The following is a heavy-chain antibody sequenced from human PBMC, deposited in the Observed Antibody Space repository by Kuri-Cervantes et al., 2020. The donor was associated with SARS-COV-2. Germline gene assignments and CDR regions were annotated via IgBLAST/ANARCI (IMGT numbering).Heavy chain of an antibody. CDR2: FYHGGNT. Sequence: GSLRLSCAVSGYSISNGYYWGWIRQPPGEGLEWIGSFYHGGNTNYNPSLKSRVTISVDTSKNQFSLKLSSVTAADTAVYYCARMYYDFWSGCPSPDYWGQGTLVTVSS. V-gene: IGHV4-38-2*01. J-gene: IGHJ4*02. D-gene: IGHD3-3*01. CDR1: GYSISNGYY. CDR3: ARMYYDFWSGCPSPDY.